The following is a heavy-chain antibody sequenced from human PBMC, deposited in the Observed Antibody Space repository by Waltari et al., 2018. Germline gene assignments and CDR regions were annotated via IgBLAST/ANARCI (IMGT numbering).Heavy chain of an antibody. Sequence: QVQLVESGGGVVQPGGSLRLSCAASGFTFSSYGMHWVRQAPGKGLEWVAFIRYDGSNKYYADSVKGRFTISRDNSKNTLYLQMNSLRAEDTAVYYCAKGGGEWELDPVDYWGQGTLVTVSS. CDR3: AKGGGEWELDPVDY. V-gene: IGHV3-30*02. CDR2: IRYDGSNK. CDR1: GFTFSSYG. D-gene: IGHD1-26*01. J-gene: IGHJ4*02.